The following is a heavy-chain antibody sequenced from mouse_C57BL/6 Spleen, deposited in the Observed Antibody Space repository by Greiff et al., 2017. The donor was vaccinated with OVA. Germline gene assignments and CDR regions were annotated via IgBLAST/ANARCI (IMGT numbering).Heavy chain of an antibody. CDR2: IYPRSGNT. D-gene: IGHD1-1*01. Sequence: VQLQESGAELARPGASVKLSCKASGYTFTSYGISWVKQRTGQGLEWIGEIYPRSGNTYYNEKFKGKATLTADKSSSTAYMELRSLTSEDSAVYFCARKDYGSSDYYAMDYWGQGTSVTVSS. J-gene: IGHJ4*01. CDR1: GYTFTSYG. V-gene: IGHV1-81*01. CDR3: ARKDYGSSDYYAMDY.